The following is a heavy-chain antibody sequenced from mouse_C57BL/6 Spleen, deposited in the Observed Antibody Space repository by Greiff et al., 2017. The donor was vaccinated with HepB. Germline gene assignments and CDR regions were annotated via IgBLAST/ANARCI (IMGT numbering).Heavy chain of an antibody. CDR1: GFTFSSYA. J-gene: IGHJ4*01. CDR2: ISDGGSYT. V-gene: IGHV5-4*01. CDR3: AREGIKCAMDY. Sequence: EVQGVESGGGLVKPGGSLKLSCAASGFTFSSYAMSWVRQTPEKRLEWVATISDGGSYTYYPDNVKGRFTISRDNAKNNLSLQMSHLKSEDTAMYYCAREGIKCAMDYWGQGTSVTVSS. D-gene: IGHD1-3*01.